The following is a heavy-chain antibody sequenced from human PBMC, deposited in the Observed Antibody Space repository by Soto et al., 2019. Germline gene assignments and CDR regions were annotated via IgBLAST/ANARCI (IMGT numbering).Heavy chain of an antibody. CDR2: IYYSGST. CDR3: ARLGGTGSSRDRRFDP. D-gene: IGHD6-13*01. J-gene: IGHJ5*02. Sequence: SETLSLTCTVSGGSISSSSYYWGWIRQPPGKGLEWIGSIYYSGSTYYNPSLKSRVTISVDTSKNQFSLKLSSVTAADTAVYYCARLGGTGSSRDRRFDPWGHGTLVPVSS. CDR1: GGSISSSSYY. V-gene: IGHV4-39*01.